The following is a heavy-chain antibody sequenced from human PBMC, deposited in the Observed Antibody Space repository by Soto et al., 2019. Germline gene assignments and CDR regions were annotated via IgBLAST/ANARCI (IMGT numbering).Heavy chain of an antibody. CDR3: ARVRGPIPYFYGLDV. Sequence: QVKLVESGGGVVQPGASLRLSCAASGFTFRNYGLRWVRQAPGKGLEWIVVISNDGDKIYYSESVKGRFTLSRDNSKNTLSLQMNNLRPDDTGVYYCARVRGPIPYFYGLDVWGHGTTVTVSS. D-gene: IGHD3-10*01. CDR1: GFTFRNYG. CDR2: ISNDGDKI. V-gene: IGHV3-30*01. J-gene: IGHJ6*02.